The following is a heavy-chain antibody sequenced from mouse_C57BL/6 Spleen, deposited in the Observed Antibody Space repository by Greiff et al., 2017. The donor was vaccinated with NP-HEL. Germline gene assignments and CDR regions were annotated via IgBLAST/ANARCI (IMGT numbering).Heavy chain of an antibody. V-gene: IGHV1-5*01. J-gene: IGHJ2*01. D-gene: IGHD2-2*01. CDR2: IYPGNSDT. Sequence: VQLQQSGTVLARPGASVKMSCKTSGYTFTSYWMHWVKQRPGQGLEWIGAIYPGNSDTSYNQKFKGKAKLTAVTSASTAYMELSSLTNEDSVVYYCTREELLWLRLDYWGQGTTLTVSS. CDR3: TREELLWLRLDY. CDR1: GYTFTSYW.